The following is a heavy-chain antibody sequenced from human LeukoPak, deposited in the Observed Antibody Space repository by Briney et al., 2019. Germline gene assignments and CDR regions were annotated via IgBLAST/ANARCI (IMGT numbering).Heavy chain of an antibody. J-gene: IGHJ4*02. CDR1: GFTFDDYA. CDR3: AKDYRSYGYLDY. D-gene: IGHD5-18*01. CDR2: ISGDGGST. V-gene: IGHV3-43*02. Sequence: GGSLRLSCAASGFTFDDYAMHWVRQAPGKGVEWVSLISGDGGSTYYADSVKGRFTISRDNSKNSLYLQMNSLRTEDTALYYCAKDYRSYGYLDYWGQGTLVTVSS.